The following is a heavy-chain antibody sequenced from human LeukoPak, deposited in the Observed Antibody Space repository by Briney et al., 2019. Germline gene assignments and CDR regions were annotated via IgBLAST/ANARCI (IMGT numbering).Heavy chain of an antibody. CDR2: INHSGST. V-gene: IGHV4-34*01. CDR1: GGSFSGYY. Sequence: SETLSLTCAVYGGSFSGYYWSWIRQPPGKGLEWIGEINHSGSTNYNPSLKSRVTISVDTSKNQFSLKLSSVTAADTAVYYCARAQAYYDFWSGYYVRNNWFDPWGQGTLVTVSS. CDR3: ARAQAYYDFWSGYYVRNNWFDP. D-gene: IGHD3-3*01. J-gene: IGHJ5*02.